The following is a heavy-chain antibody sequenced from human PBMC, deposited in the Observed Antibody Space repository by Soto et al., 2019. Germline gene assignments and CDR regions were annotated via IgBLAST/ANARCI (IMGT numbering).Heavy chain of an antibody. CDR1: GFAFSRHP. D-gene: IGHD6-6*01. CDR2: ISDSGGLT. Sequence: GASLRPSCAHSGFAFSRHPMSWVRQAPERGLEWVSGISDSGGLTYNADSVKGRFTISRDNSKNTLYLQMNSLRAEDTPLYYCARRAFGSSRTFDIWGQGTMLTVS. CDR3: ARRAFGSSRTFDI. J-gene: IGHJ3*02. V-gene: IGHV3-23*01.